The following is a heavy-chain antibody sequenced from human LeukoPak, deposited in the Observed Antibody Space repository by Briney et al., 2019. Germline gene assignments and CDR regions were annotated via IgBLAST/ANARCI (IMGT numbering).Heavy chain of an antibody. CDR1: GGSFSGYY. J-gene: IGHJ5*02. Sequence: PSETLSLTCAVYGGSFSGYYWSWIRQPPGKGLEWIGEINHSGSTNYNPSLKSRVTISVDTSKNQFSLKLSSVTAADTAVYYCARTYIVVAVAATPAWFDPWGQGTLVTVSS. CDR2: INHSGST. V-gene: IGHV4-34*01. D-gene: IGHD2-15*01. CDR3: ARTYIVVAVAATPAWFDP.